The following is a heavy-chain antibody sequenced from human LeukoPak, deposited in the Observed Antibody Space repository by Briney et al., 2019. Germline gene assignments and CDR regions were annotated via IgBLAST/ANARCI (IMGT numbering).Heavy chain of an antibody. Sequence: GGSLGLSCAASGFTFDDFAMHWIRQARGKGVEGVPGISWNSGSVGYADSVKGRFTISRDNAKNSLYLQMNSLRAEDTALYYCARDQSGIAAADTNFDYWGQGTLVTVSS. J-gene: IGHJ4*02. V-gene: IGHV3-9*01. CDR2: ISWNSGSV. D-gene: IGHD6-13*01. CDR1: GFTFDDFA. CDR3: ARDQSGIAAADTNFDY.